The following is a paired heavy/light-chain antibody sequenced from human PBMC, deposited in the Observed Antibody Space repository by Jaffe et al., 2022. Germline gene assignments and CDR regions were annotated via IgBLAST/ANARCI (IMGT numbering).Heavy chain of an antibody. V-gene: IGHV1-46*01. CDR2: VNPTDDSI. J-gene: IGHJ4*02. CDR3: ARESSGLKNFDF. CDR1: RYTFTNFY. D-gene: IGHD6-19*01. Sequence: QVQLVQSGAEVKKPGASVKVSCKASRYTFTNFYMHWVRQAPGQGLEWIGLVNPTDDSIDYAQKFRGRVSVTRDTSTSTVYMELSSLSSDDTAVYYCARESSGLKNFDFWGQGTLVTVSS.
Light chain of an antibody. J-gene: IGLJ1*01. Sequence: QSALTQPASVSGSPGQSITISCTGTSSDVGYYNYVSWYQQHPGKAPKLMIYDVSSRPSGVSYRFSGSKSGNTASLTISGLQAEDEADYYCNSYRGGRTAYVFGNGTKVTVL. CDR2: DVS. CDR1: SSDVGYYNY. CDR3: NSYRGGRTAYV. V-gene: IGLV2-14*03.